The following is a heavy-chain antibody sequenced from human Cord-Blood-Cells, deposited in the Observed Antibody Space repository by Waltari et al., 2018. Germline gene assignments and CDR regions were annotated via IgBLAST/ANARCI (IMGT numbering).Heavy chain of an antibody. V-gene: IGHV3-73*02. CDR1: GFTFSGSA. CDR3: TRHVASSDYYDYMDV. D-gene: IGHD2-21*01. J-gene: IGHJ6*03. CDR2: IRSKANSYAT. Sequence: EVQLVESGGGLVQPGGSLKLSCAASGFTFSGSAMHWVRQASGQGLEWVGRIRSKANSYATAYAASVKGRFTISRDDSKNTAYLQMNSLKTEDTAVYYCTRHVASSDYYDYMDVWGKGTTVTVSS.